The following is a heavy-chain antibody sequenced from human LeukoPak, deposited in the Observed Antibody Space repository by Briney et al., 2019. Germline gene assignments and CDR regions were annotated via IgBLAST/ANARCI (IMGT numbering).Heavy chain of an antibody. CDR2: IYYSGST. V-gene: IGHV4-39*01. CDR3: ARPGGYSGSSPVDY. J-gene: IGHJ4*02. CDR1: GGSISGSSYY. Sequence: SETLSLTCTVSGGSISGSSYYWGWIRQPPGKGLEWIGSIYYSGSTYYNPSLKSRVTISVDTSKNQFSLKLSSETAADTAVYYCARPGGYSGSSPVDYWGQGTLVTVSS. D-gene: IGHD1-26*01.